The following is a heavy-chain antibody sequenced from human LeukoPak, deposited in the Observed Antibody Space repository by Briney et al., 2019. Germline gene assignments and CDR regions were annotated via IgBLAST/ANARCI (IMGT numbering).Heavy chain of an antibody. J-gene: IGHJ6*02. CDR1: GGSISSGDYY. CDR2: IYYSGST. CDR3: ARDRRSGSPNYGMDV. D-gene: IGHD3-10*01. V-gene: IGHV4-30-4*01. Sequence: SSQTLSLTCTVSGGSISSGDYYWSWIRQPPGKGLEWIGYIYYSGSTYYNPSLKSRVTISVDTSKNQFSLKLSSVTAADTAVYYCARDRRSGSPNYGMDVWGQGTTVTVSS.